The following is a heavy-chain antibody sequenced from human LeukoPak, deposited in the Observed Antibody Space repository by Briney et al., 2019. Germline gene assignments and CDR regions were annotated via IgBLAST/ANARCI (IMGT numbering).Heavy chain of an antibody. V-gene: IGHV3-30-3*01. CDR3: ARVYLPAMYSSGSYYGMDV. J-gene: IGHJ6*02. CDR2: ISYDGSNK. Sequence: GGSLRLSCAASGFTFSSYAMHWVRQAPGKGLKWVAVISYDGSNKYYADSVKGRFTSSRDNSKNTLYLQMNSLRAEDTAVYYCARVYLPAMYSSGSYYGMDVWGQGTTVTVSS. CDR1: GFTFSSYA. D-gene: IGHD6-19*01.